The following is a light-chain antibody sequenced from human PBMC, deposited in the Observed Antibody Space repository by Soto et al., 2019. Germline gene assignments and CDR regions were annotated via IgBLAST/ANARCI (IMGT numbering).Light chain of an antibody. J-gene: IGKJ1*01. CDR3: QQYGSSPWT. CDR2: GAS. CDR1: QSVSSSY. V-gene: IGKV3-20*01. Sequence: DIVLTQSPATLSLSPGERATLSCRASQSVSSSYLAWYQQKPGQAPRLLIYGASSRATGIPDRFSGSGSGTDFTLIISRLEPEDFAVYYCQQYGSSPWTFGQGTKVDIK.